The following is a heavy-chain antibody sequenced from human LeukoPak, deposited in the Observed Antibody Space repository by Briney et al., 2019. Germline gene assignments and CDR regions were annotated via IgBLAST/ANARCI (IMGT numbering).Heavy chain of an antibody. Sequence: PGGSLRLSCAASGFTFSSYVMHWVRQAPGKGLEWVAVIWYDGSNKYYADSVKGRFTISRNNSKNTLYLQMNSRRAEDTAVYYCARGGADYYDSIDLDYWGQGTLVTVSS. CDR3: ARGGADYYDSIDLDY. V-gene: IGHV3-33*01. CDR2: IWYDGSNK. CDR1: GFTFSSYV. D-gene: IGHD3-22*01. J-gene: IGHJ4*02.